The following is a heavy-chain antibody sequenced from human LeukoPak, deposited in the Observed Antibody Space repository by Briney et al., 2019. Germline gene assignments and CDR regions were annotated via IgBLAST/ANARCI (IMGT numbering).Heavy chain of an antibody. Sequence: GGSLRLSCAASGFTFSDNWMHWVRQAPGKGLVWVSRMNSDGTNIYYADSVKGRFTVSRDNAKNSLYLQMNSLRDEDTAVYYCARGDYGDRDLDYWGQGTLVTVSS. CDR3: ARGDYGDRDLDY. CDR1: GFTFSDNW. CDR2: MNSDGTNI. V-gene: IGHV3-74*01. J-gene: IGHJ4*02. D-gene: IGHD4-17*01.